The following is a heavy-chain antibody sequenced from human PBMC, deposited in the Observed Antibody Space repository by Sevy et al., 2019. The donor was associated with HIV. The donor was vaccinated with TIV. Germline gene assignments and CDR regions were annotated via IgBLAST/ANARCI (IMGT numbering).Heavy chain of an antibody. CDR1: GYSFSSHW. V-gene: IGHV5-51*01. D-gene: IGHD3-22*01. Sequence: GESLKISCKGSGYSFSSHWIGWVRHMPGKGLEWMGIVLPEDSSTRYSPSFEGQVTFSADKSTSIAYLQWSSLKASDTAIYYCATSRSGYFDSSGYYIYWGQGTLVTVSS. CDR3: ATSRSGYFDSSGYYIY. CDR2: VLPEDSST. J-gene: IGHJ4*02.